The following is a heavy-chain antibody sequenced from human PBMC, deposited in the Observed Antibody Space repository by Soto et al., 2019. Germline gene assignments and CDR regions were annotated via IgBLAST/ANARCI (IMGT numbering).Heavy chain of an antibody. V-gene: IGHV1-3*01. J-gene: IGHJ6*02. CDR3: AIRGGYDWGKYYYYYYGMDV. D-gene: IGHD5-12*01. CDR2: INAGNGNT. CDR1: GYTFTSYA. Sequence: ASVKVSCKASGYTFTSYAMHWVRQAPGQRPEWMGWINAGNGNTKYSQKFQGRVTITRDTSASTAYMELSSLRSEDTAVYYCAIRGGYDWGKYYYYYYGMDVWGQGTTVTVSS.